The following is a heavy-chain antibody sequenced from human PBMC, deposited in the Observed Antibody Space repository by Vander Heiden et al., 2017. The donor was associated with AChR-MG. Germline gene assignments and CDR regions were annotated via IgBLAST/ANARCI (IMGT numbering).Heavy chain of an antibody. CDR2: IYSSGST. J-gene: IGHJ4*01. CDR3: ARDLGAVAGTILMV. D-gene: IGHD6-19*01. V-gene: IGHV4-31*03. CDR1: GGSISSGGSY. Sequence: QVQLQESGPGLVKPSQTPSLTCPVSGGSISSGGSYWSWIRQHPGKGLEWIGYIYSSGSTHYNPALKSRVTISGDTSKNQFSLKLSSVTAADTAVYYCARDLGAVAGTILMVWGHGTLVTVSS.